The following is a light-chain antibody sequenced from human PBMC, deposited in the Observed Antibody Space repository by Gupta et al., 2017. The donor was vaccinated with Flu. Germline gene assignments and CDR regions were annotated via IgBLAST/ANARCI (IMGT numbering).Light chain of an antibody. CDR3: QVWDRAGGRYV. CDR2: DDT. J-gene: IGLJ1*01. Sequence: SYLLTQPLSVPVAPGRTARSPGGRDNMESNSVHWYQQVPGQAPVLLIYDDTDRPAGIPERFSGSNSGNMATLTSTRVEAGDEADYYCQVWDRAGGRYVFGSGTGVSVL. V-gene: IGLV3-21*02. CDR1: NMESNS.